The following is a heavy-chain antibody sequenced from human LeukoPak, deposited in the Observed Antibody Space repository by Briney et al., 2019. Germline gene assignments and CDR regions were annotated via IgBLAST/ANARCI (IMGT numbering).Heavy chain of an antibody. J-gene: IGHJ4*02. V-gene: IGHV4-34*01. Sequence: SETLSLTCAVYGGSFSGYYWSWIRQPPGKGLEWIGEINQSGSTNYNPSLKSRVTISVDTSKNQFSLKLSSVTAADTAVYYCARADYGGNTAYYFDYWGQGTLVTVSS. D-gene: IGHD4-23*01. CDR2: INQSGST. CDR1: GGSFSGYY. CDR3: ARADYGGNTAYYFDY.